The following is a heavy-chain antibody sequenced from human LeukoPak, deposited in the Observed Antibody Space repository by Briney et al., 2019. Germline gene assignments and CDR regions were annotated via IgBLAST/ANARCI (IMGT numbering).Heavy chain of an antibody. CDR2: ISGSGGST. CDR1: GLTFSSYA. Sequence: GGSLRLSCAASGLTFSSYAMSWVRQAPGKGLEWVSAISGSGGSTYYADSVKGRFTISRDNSKNTLYLQMNSLRAEDTAVYYCAKGLRYSSSWYEDYYYYMDVWGKGTTVTVSS. CDR3: AKGLRYSSSWYEDYYYYMDV. D-gene: IGHD6-13*01. J-gene: IGHJ6*03. V-gene: IGHV3-23*01.